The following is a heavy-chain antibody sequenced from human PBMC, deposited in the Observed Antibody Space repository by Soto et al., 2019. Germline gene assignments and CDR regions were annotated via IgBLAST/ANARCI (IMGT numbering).Heavy chain of an antibody. CDR2: ISGSGGST. J-gene: IGHJ5*02. Sequence: EVQLLESGGGLVQPGGSLRLSCAASGFTFGSHAMSWVRQYPGKGLEWISGISGSGGSTYYANSVKGRLNILRDNAKSTGYVEMNSLRVEDTAVYYCAKKVLFVAGAPSVRFDPWGQGTLVTVSS. V-gene: IGHV3-23*01. CDR3: AKKVLFVAGAPSVRFDP. CDR1: GFTFGSHA. D-gene: IGHD3-10*01.